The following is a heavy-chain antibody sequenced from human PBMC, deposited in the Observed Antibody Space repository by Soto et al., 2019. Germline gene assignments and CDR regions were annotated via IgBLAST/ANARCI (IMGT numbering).Heavy chain of an antibody. D-gene: IGHD6-19*01. CDR3: AKQFSGRSYYFDN. V-gene: IGHV3-30-3*02. J-gene: IGHJ4*02. CDR2: ISYEGSTT. CDR1: GFTFSTNA. Sequence: QVQLVESGGGGVQPGRSLRLSCAASGFTFSTNAMHWVRQAPGKGLEWVAVISYEGSTTYYADSVKGRFTFSRDNSKNTLYLQMNSPRAEATAVYYCAKQFSGRSYYFDNRGQGPLVTVSS.